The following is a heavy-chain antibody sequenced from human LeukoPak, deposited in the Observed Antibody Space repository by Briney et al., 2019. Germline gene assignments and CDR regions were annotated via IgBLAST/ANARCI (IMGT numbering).Heavy chain of an antibody. J-gene: IGHJ4*02. V-gene: IGHV3-23*01. Sequence: GSLRLSCVASGFTSSGYAMSWVRQAPGKGLEWVSTISGTGGSTYYADSVKGRFTISRDKSKNTLYLQMSTLRAEDTAVYYCAKEAGSGYSHPSGYWGQGTLVTVSS. CDR3: AKEAGSGYSHPSGY. CDR2: ISGTGGST. D-gene: IGHD3-22*01. CDR1: GFTSSGYA.